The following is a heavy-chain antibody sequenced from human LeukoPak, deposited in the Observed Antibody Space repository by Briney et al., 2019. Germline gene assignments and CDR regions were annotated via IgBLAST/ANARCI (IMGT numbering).Heavy chain of an antibody. V-gene: IGHV1-18*01. CDR2: ISAYNGNT. J-gene: IGHJ6*02. Sequence: ASVKVSCKASGYTFTSYGISWVRQAPGQGLEWMGWISAYNGNTNYAQKLQGRVTMTTDTSTSTAYMELRSLRSDDTAVYYCARDQNYGQYYYYGMDVWGQGTTVTVSS. CDR3: ARDQNYGQYYYYGMDV. CDR1: GYTFTSYG. D-gene: IGHD1-7*01.